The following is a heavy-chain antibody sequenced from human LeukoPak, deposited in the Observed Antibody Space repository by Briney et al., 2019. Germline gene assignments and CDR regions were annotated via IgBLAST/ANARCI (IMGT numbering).Heavy chain of an antibody. Sequence: SETLSLTCTVSGGSISSSSYYWGSIRQPPGKGLEWIGSIYYSGTTYYNPSLKRRVTISVDTSKNQFSLKLSSVTAADTAVYYCARAYCPGGNCYFDYWGQGTLVTVSS. CDR3: ARAYCPGGNCYFDY. CDR2: IYYSGTT. CDR1: GGSISSSSYY. J-gene: IGHJ4*02. D-gene: IGHD2-8*02. V-gene: IGHV4-39*01.